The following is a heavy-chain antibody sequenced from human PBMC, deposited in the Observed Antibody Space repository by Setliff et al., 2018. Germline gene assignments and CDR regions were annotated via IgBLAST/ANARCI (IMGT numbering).Heavy chain of an antibody. V-gene: IGHV4-61*02. Sequence: PSETLSLTCTVSGASLSSGSYYWSWIRQSAGKGLEWIGRIYTSGATTYSPSLKSRVSISADTSKNLFSLRLKSVTAADTAAYYCAKEYVVNSFVSNSHQHYGLDAWGPGTKVTVS. J-gene: IGHJ6*02. D-gene: IGHD2-21*01. CDR3: AKEYVVNSFVSNSHQHYGLDA. CDR1: GASLSSGSYY. CDR2: IYTSGAT.